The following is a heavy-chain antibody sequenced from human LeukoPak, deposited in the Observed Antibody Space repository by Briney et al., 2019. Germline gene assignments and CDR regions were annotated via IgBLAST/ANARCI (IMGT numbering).Heavy chain of an antibody. CDR1: GFTFSNYG. J-gene: IGHJ4*02. V-gene: IGHV3-30*02. D-gene: IGHD3-10*01. CDR2: IRYDGSNR. CDR3: AKDPGAHYYGSGSYRRGYYFDY. Sequence: GGSLRLSCAASGFTFSNYGMHWVRQAPGKGLEWVAFIRYDGSNRYYAYSVKGRFTISRDNSKNTLYLQMNSLRAEDTAVYYCAKDPGAHYYGSGSYRRGYYFDYWGQGTLVTVSS.